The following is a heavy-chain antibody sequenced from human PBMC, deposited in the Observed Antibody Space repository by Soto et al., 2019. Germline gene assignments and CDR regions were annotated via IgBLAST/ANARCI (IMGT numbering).Heavy chain of an antibody. CDR1: VQSYTGYY. CDR3: ARGYSSSWRDAFDI. V-gene: IGHV1-2*04. Sequence: KVSRKASVQSYTGYYMNRGRLAPGQGLEWMGWINPNSGGTNYAQKFQGWVTMTRDTSISTAYMELSRLRSDDTAVYYSARGYSSSWRDAFDIWGQGTMVTVSS. CDR2: INPNSGGT. J-gene: IGHJ3*02. D-gene: IGHD6-13*01.